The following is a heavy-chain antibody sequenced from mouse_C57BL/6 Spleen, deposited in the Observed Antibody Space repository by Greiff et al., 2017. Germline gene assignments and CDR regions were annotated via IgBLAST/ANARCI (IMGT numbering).Heavy chain of an antibody. Sequence: QVQLQQPGAELVMPGASVKLSCKASGYTFTSYWMHWVKQRPGQGLEWIGEIYPSDSYTNYNQKFKGKSTLTVDKSSSTAYMQLSSMTSEDSAVYYCARRGFYGYGFDDWGKGTTVTVSS. J-gene: IGHJ2*01. CDR2: IYPSDSYT. D-gene: IGHD2-2*01. CDR1: GYTFTSYW. V-gene: IGHV1-69*01. CDR3: ARRGFYGYGFDD.